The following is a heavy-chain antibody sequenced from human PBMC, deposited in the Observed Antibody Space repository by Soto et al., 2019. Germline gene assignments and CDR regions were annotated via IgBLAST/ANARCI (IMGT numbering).Heavy chain of an antibody. V-gene: IGHV5-51*01. J-gene: IGHJ6*02. Sequence: PXESLRISCKGFGFTFSNHGTAWVRHMPGRGLEWVGVIYGGGADTRYGASVQGRVTISGDNSMSTLYLQWRSLKAADRAVYFCPCRIGHCTGETCSAAWGGGPSVTV. CDR1: GFTFSNHG. D-gene: IGHD2-8*02. CDR3: PCRIGHCTGETCSAA. CDR2: IYGGGADT.